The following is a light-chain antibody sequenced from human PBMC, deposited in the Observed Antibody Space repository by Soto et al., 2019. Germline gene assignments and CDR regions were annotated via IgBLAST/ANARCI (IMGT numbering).Light chain of an antibody. Sequence: EIVLTQSPGTLSLSPGERATLSCRASQSVSSSYLAWYQQKPGQAPRLLIYGAFNRATGIPARFRGSGSGTDFTLTISSLEPEDFAVYYCQHRYNWPQSFGQGTKVEIK. CDR2: GAF. J-gene: IGKJ1*01. CDR1: QSVSSSY. CDR3: QHRYNWPQS. V-gene: IGKV3D-20*02.